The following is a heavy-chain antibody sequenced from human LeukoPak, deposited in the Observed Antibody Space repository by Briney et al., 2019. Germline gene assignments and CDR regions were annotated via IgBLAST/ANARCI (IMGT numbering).Heavy chain of an antibody. CDR3: ARDRGPRITMVRGVISPYFDY. V-gene: IGHV4-38-2*02. CDR2: IYHSGST. Sequence: SETLSLTCAVSGYSISSGYYWGWIRQPPGKGLEWIGSIYHSGSTYYNPSLKSRVTISVATSKNQFSLKLSSVTAADTAVYYCARDRGPRITMVRGVISPYFDYWGQGTLVTVSS. CDR1: GYSISSGYY. D-gene: IGHD3-10*01. J-gene: IGHJ4*02.